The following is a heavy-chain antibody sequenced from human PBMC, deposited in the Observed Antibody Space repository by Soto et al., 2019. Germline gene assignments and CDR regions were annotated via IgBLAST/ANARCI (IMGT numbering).Heavy chain of an antibody. J-gene: IGHJ6*02. D-gene: IGHD5-18*01. CDR2: IYYSGYT. CDR3: ARTGHRGGYSYGYDWPEHYYYGMDV. V-gene: IGHV4-39*01. CDR1: GGSISSSSYY. Sequence: PSETLSLTCTVSGGSISSSSYYWGWIRQPPGKGLEWIGSIYYSGYTYYNPSLQSRVTISADTSMNQFSLRLSSVTAADTAVYYCARTGHRGGYSYGYDWPEHYYYGMDVWGQGTTVTVSS.